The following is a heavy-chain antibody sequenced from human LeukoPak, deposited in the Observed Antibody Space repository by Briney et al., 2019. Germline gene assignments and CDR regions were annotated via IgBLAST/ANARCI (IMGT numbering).Heavy chain of an antibody. Sequence: PAGSLRLSCAASGFTFSSYSMNWVRQAPGKGLEWVSSISSSSSYIYYADSVKGRFTISRDNAKNSLYLQMNSLRAEDTAVYYCARDAYDILTGYQDYYFDYWGQGTLVTVSS. D-gene: IGHD3-9*01. CDR3: ARDAYDILTGYQDYYFDY. CDR2: ISSSSSYI. V-gene: IGHV3-21*01. J-gene: IGHJ4*02. CDR1: GFTFSSYS.